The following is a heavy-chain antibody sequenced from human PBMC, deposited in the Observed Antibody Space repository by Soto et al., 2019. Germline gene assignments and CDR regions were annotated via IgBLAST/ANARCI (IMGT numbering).Heavy chain of an antibody. CDR3: ARGYTGYCSGGTCYWFDP. J-gene: IGHJ5*02. V-gene: IGHV3-21*01. Sequence: VQLVESGGGLVKPGGSLRLSCAASGFSFSSYSMNWVRQAPGKGLEWVSSISSSTSYIHYADSVKGRFTISRDNAKKSLYLHMNSLRAEDTAVYYCARGYTGYCSGGTCYWFDPWGQGTLVTVSS. CDR2: ISSSTSYI. D-gene: IGHD2-15*01. CDR1: GFSFSSYS.